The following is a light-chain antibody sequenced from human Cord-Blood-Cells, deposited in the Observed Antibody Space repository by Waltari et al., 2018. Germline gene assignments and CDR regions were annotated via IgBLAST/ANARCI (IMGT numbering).Light chain of an antibody. V-gene: IGLV2-8*02. CDR3: SSYAGSNNWV. J-gene: IGLJ3*02. Sequence: QSALTQPPYASRSPGQSVTISCTGTSNDVGGYNYVPWYQQPPGKAPKLMIYEVSQRPSGVPDRFSGSKSGNTASLTVSGLQAEEEADYYCSSYAGSNNWVFGGGTKLTVL. CDR1: SNDVGGYNY. CDR2: EVS.